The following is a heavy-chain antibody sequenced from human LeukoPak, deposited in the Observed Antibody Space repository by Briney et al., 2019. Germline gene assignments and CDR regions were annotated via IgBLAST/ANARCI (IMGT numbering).Heavy chain of an antibody. Sequence: GGSLRLSCAASGFTFSSYWMSWVRQAPGKGLEWVANIKQDGSEKYYVDSVKGRFTFSRDNAKNSLYLQMNSLRAEDTAVYYCARDKIVGATYFDYWGQGTLVTVSS. CDR2: IKQDGSEK. CDR3: ARDKIVGATYFDY. CDR1: GFTFSSYW. J-gene: IGHJ4*02. V-gene: IGHV3-7*01. D-gene: IGHD1-26*01.